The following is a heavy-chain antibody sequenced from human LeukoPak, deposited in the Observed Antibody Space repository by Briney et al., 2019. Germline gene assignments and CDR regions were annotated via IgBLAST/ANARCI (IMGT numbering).Heavy chain of an antibody. CDR3: ARVYYYDSSGYYY. D-gene: IGHD3-22*01. CDR2: IKQDGSEK. Sequence: PGGSLRLSCAASGFTFSSYAMSWVRQAPGKGLEWVANIKQDGSEKYYVDSVKGRFTISRDNAKNSLYLQMNSLRAEDTAVYYCARVYYYDSSGYYYWGQGTLVTVSS. J-gene: IGHJ4*02. V-gene: IGHV3-7*01. CDR1: GFTFSSYA.